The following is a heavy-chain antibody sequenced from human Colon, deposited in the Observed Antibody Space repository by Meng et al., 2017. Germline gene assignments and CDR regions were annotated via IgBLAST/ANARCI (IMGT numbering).Heavy chain of an antibody. CDR3: AREAAAGIKREIDY. CDR1: GFTLSSHS. CDR2: ISSTSTNI. D-gene: IGHD6-13*01. V-gene: IGHV3-21*01. J-gene: IGHJ4*02. Sequence: GGSLRLSCAASGFTLSSHSMNWVRQAPGKGLEWISSISSTSTNIFYADSVKGRFTVSKDNTKNSLFLQMNSLRADNTAVYYCAREAAAGIKREIDYWGQGTQVTVSS.